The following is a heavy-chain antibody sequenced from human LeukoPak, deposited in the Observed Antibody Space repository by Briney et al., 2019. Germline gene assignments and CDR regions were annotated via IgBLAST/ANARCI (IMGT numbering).Heavy chain of an antibody. D-gene: IGHD6-6*01. CDR2: IIPIFGTA. CDR1: GGTFSSYA. CDR3: ARSSVGSSSTSFDY. Sequence: SVTVSCTASGGTFSSYAISWVRQAPGQGLEWMGGIIPIFGTANYAQKFQGRVTITADESTSTAYMELSSLRSEDTAVYYCARSSVGSSSTSFDYWGQGTLVTVSS. J-gene: IGHJ4*02. V-gene: IGHV1-69*13.